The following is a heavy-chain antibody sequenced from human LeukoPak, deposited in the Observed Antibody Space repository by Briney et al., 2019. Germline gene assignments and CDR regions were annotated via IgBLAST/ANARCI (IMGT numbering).Heavy chain of an antibody. CDR2: INPNSGGT. CDR3: ARGYYDMRGFDP. J-gene: IGHJ5*02. CDR1: GYTFTGYY. D-gene: IGHD3-22*01. Sequence: ASVKVSCKASGYTFTGYYMHWVRQAPGQGLEWMGWINPNSGGTNYAQKFQGRVTMTRDTSTSTVYMELSSLRSEDTAVYYCARGYYDMRGFDPWGQGTLVTVSS. V-gene: IGHV1-2*02.